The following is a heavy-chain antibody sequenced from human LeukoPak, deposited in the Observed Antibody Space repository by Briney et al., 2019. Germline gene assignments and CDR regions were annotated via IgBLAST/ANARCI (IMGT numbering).Heavy chain of an antibody. J-gene: IGHJ6*02. CDR1: GGTFSSYT. V-gene: IGHV1-69*02. Sequence: SVKVSCKASGGTFSSYTISWVRQAPGQGLEWMGRIIPILGIANYAQKFQGRVTITADKSTSTAYMELSSLRSEDTAVYYCAGIRSGYYYYYGMDVWGQGTTVTVSS. CDR2: IIPILGIA. D-gene: IGHD3-3*01. CDR3: AGIRSGYYYYYGMDV.